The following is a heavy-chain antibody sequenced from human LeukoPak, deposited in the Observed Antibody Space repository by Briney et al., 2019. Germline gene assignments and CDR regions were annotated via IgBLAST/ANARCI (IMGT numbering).Heavy chain of an antibody. CDR3: AKDTYGYFDY. CDR2: ISGSGGST. V-gene: IGHV3-23*01. Sequence: TGGSLRLSCAASGFTFSSYGMSWVRQAPGKGLEWVSAISGSGGSTYYADSVKGRFTISRDNSKNTLYLQMNSLRAEDTAVYYCAKDTYGYFDYWGQGTLVTVSS. J-gene: IGHJ4*02. CDR1: GFTFSSYG. D-gene: IGHD4-17*01.